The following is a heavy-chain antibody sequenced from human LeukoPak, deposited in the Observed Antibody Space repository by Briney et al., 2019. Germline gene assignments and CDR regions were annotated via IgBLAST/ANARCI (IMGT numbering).Heavy chain of an antibody. D-gene: IGHD4-17*01. J-gene: IGHJ4*02. CDR3: ARLGARQMLEY. Sequence: GGSLRLSCAASEFTFSSYWMSWVRQAPGKGLEWVANIKQDGGQIYYLESVKGRFTVSRDNAKNSLYLQMNSLRAEDTAVYYRARLGARQMLEYWGQGTLVTVSS. CDR1: EFTFSSYW. V-gene: IGHV3-7*01. CDR2: IKQDGGQI.